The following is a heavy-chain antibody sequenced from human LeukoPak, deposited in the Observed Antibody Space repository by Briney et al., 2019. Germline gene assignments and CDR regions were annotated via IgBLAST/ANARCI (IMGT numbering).Heavy chain of an antibody. Sequence: GGSLRLSCAASGFTFSSYWMHWVRQAPGKGLVWVSRISPDGSITGHADSVKGRFTLSRDNAKSTLYLQMSSLRAEDTALYYCARDGKGYYYDSSGYEFDYWGQGTLVTVSS. D-gene: IGHD3-22*01. CDR1: GFTFSSYW. CDR3: ARDGKGYYYDSSGYEFDY. J-gene: IGHJ4*02. V-gene: IGHV3-74*01. CDR2: ISPDGSIT.